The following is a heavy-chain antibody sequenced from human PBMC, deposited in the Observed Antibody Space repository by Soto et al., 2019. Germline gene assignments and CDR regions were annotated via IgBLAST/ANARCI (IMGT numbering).Heavy chain of an antibody. CDR2: IGGSGGST. V-gene: IGHV3-23*01. CDR3: AKVPITDGDYAGWYFDY. J-gene: IGHJ4*02. Sequence: EVQLLESGGGLVQPGGSLRLSRAASGFTFSSYAMSGVRQAPGKGLEWVSAIGGSGGSTAYADSVKGRFTISSDNSQNKLDQKMDSLRAEDTAVYYCAKVPITDGDYAGWYFDYWGQGTLVTVSS. CDR1: GFTFSSYA. D-gene: IGHD4-17*01.